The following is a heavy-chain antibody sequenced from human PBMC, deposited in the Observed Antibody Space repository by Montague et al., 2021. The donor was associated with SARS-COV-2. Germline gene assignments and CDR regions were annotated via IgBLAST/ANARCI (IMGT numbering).Heavy chain of an antibody. CDR1: GGSISSGSYY. D-gene: IGHD6-19*01. CDR3: ASVALYFVWLVLAY. CDR2: IYRTGNT. J-gene: IGHJ4*02. V-gene: IGHV4-39*01. Sequence: SETLSLTCAVSGGSISSGSYYWSWLRQPAGKGLEWIGSIYRTGNTNYNPSLKSRVTISLDTSKNQFFLKLNSVTASDTAVYYCASVALYFVWLVLAYWGQGTLVTVSS.